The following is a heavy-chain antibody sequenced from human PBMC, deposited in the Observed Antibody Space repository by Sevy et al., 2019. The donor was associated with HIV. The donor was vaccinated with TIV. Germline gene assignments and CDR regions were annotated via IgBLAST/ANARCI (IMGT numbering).Heavy chain of an antibody. Sequence: GGSLRLSCAASGFTFSNYAMSWVRQAPGKGLEWVSAISGGGGSTYYAGSVKGRFTISRDNSKNTLYLQMNSLRAEDTAVYYCAKHCSGGSCYLSYWGQGTLVTVSS. CDR2: ISGGGGST. CDR1: GFTFSNYA. CDR3: AKHCSGGSCYLSY. V-gene: IGHV3-23*01. D-gene: IGHD2-15*01. J-gene: IGHJ4*02.